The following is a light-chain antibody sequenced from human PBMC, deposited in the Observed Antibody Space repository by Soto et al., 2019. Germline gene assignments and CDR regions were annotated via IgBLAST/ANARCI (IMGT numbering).Light chain of an antibody. CDR3: QQYGSSPLI. Sequence: VQTQSPGTLSLSPGERATLSCRASQSVSSSYLAWYQQKPGQAPRPPIYGASSRATGIPGRPSGRWSGADFTLTLGRLEPEDFSVCYCQQYGSSPLIFGGGPKV. CDR2: GAS. J-gene: IGKJ4*01. V-gene: IGKV3-20*01. CDR1: QSVSSSY.